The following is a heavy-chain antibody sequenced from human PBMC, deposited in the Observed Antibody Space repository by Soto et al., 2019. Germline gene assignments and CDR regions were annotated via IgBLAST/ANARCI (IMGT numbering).Heavy chain of an antibody. J-gene: IGHJ6*02. CDR1: GFTFNNFA. CDR3: ARARGIVVVPAAIKVPGGMDV. D-gene: IGHD2-2*02. V-gene: IGHV3-30*04. Sequence: GGSLRLSCAASGFTFNNFAMHWVRQAPGKGLEWVAFISYDGTYIYYADSVKGRFTISRDNAKNSLYLQMNSLRAEDTAVYYCARARGIVVVPAAIKVPGGMDVWGQGTTVTVSS. CDR2: ISYDGTYI.